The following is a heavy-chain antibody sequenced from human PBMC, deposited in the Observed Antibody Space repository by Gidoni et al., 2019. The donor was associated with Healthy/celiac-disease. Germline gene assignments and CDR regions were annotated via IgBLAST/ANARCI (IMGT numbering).Heavy chain of an antibody. CDR3: ARYQTSEVVTAIQNWYFDL. Sequence: QVQLQESGPGLVKPSQTLSLTCTVSGGSLSSGSYYWSWIRQPAGKGLEWIGRIYTSGGTNYNPARKSRVTISVDTSKNQCSLKLSSVTAADTAVYYCARYQTSEVVTAIQNWYFDLWGRGTLVTVSS. CDR1: GGSLSSGSYY. J-gene: IGHJ2*01. D-gene: IGHD2-21*02. CDR2: IYTSGGT. V-gene: IGHV4-61*02.